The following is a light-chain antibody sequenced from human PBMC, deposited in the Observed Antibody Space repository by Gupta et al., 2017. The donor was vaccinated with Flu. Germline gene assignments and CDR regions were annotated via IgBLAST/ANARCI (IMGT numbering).Light chain of an antibody. J-gene: IGKJ1*01. CDR2: GAS. CDR3: QQYYSTPRT. Sequence: NCKSSQSVLYSSNNKNYLAWYQQKPGQPPKLLIYGASTRESGVPDRFSGSGSGTDFTLTISSLQAEDVAVYYCQQYYSTPRTFGQGTKVEIK. CDR1: QSVLYSSNNKNY. V-gene: IGKV4-1*01.